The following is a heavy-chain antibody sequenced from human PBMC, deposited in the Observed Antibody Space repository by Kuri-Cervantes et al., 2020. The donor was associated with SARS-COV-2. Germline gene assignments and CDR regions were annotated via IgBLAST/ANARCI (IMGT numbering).Heavy chain of an antibody. CDR3: ARGPDCTNGVCHIEGYGMDV. D-gene: IGHD2-8*01. CDR2: INPSGGST. Sequence: ASVKVSCKASGYTFTSYYMHWVRQAPGQGLEWMGIINPSGGSTSYAQKFQGRVTMTRDTSTSTVYMELSSLRSEDTAVYYCARGPDCTNGVCHIEGYGMDVWGQGTTVTVSS. V-gene: IGHV1-46*01. CDR1: GYTFTSYY. J-gene: IGHJ6*02.